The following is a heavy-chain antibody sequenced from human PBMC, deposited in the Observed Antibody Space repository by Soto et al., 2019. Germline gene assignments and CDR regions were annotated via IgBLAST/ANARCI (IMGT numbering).Heavy chain of an antibody. CDR1: GFTFSSYG. D-gene: IGHD4-17*01. Sequence: QVQLVESGGGVVQPGRSLRLSCAASGFTFSSYGMHWVRQAPGKGLEWVAVISYDGSNKYYADSVKGRLTISRDNSKNTLDLQMNRLRAYDTAVYYCAKGSRPGDQTGPFDYWGQGTLVTVSS. J-gene: IGHJ4*02. V-gene: IGHV3-30*18. CDR2: ISYDGSNK. CDR3: AKGSRPGDQTGPFDY.